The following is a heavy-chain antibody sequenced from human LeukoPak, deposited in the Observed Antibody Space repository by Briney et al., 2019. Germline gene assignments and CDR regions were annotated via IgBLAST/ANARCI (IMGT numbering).Heavy chain of an antibody. CDR3: AKPDCPSTHCYTLES. CDR2: IIPIFGTA. Sequence: GASVKVSCKASGGTFSSYAISWVRQAPGQGLEWMGGIIPIFGTANYAQKFQGRVTITTDESTSTAYMELSSLRSEDTAVYYCAKPDCPSTHCYTLESWGQGTLVTVSS. J-gene: IGHJ4*02. V-gene: IGHV1-69*05. D-gene: IGHD2-2*01. CDR1: GGTFSSYA.